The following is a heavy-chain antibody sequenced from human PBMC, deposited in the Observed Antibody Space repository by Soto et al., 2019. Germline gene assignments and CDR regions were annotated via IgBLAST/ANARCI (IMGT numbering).Heavy chain of an antibody. D-gene: IGHD4-17*01. CDR2: ISHDGRNK. CDR1: GFTFSSYS. CDR3: ARDDRTTVTTRGVWYFDL. Sequence: QVHLVESGGGVVQPGRSLRLSCAASGFTFSSYSMHWVRQAPGKGLEWVALISHDGRNKYHTDSVKGRFTISRDNSKNTLDLQMNSLRTEDTAVYYGARDDRTTVTTRGVWYFDLWGRGSQVTVSS. V-gene: IGHV3-30*04. J-gene: IGHJ2*01.